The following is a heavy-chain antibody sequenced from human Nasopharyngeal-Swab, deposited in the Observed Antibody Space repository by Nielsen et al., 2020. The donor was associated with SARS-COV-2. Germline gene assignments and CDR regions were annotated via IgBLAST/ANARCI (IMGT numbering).Heavy chain of an antibody. CDR3: ARGYSSSYFSYYYYGLDV. J-gene: IGHJ6*02. Sequence: RQAPGKGLEWIGYIYYSGSTNYNPSLKSRVTISVDTSKNQFSLKLSSVTAADTAVYYCARGYSSSYFSYYYYGLDVWGQGTPVTVSS. CDR2: IYYSGST. V-gene: IGHV4-59*01. D-gene: IGHD6-6*01.